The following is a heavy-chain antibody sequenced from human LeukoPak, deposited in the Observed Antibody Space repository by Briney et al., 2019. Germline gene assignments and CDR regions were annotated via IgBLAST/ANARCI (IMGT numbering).Heavy chain of an antibody. CDR2: IYYSGST. CDR3: ARAIRIVGATRFDY. V-gene: IGHV4-31*03. J-gene: IGHJ4*02. CDR1: GGSISSGGYY. D-gene: IGHD1-26*01. Sequence: TLPLTCTVSGGSISSGGYYWSWIRQHPGKGLEWIGYIYYSGSTYYNPSLKSRATISVDTSKNQFSLKLSSVIAADTAVYYCARAIRIVGATRFDYWGQGTLVTVSS.